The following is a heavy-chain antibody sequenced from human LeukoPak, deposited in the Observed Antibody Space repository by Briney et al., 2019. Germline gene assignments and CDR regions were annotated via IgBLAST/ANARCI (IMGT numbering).Heavy chain of an antibody. CDR2: ISSSGSTI. J-gene: IGHJ4*02. CDR1: GFTFSSYS. Sequence: GGSLRLSCAASGFTFSSYSMTWVRQAPGKGLEWVSYISSSGSTIYYADSVKGRFTISRDNAKNSLYLQMNSLRAEDTAVYYCARDQGYYDSSGYFGYWGQGTLVTVSS. V-gene: IGHV3-48*04. CDR3: ARDQGYYDSSGYFGY. D-gene: IGHD3-22*01.